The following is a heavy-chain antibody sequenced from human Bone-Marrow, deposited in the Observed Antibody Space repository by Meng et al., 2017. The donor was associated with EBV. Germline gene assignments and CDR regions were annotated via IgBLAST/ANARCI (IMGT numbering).Heavy chain of an antibody. CDR3: ARRSPLRVLDP. Sequence: HLQLQQPGPGLVKPSGPLSLTCTVSGGSISSSSYYWGWIRQPPGKGLEWIGSIYYSGSTYYNPSLKSRVTISVDTSKNQFSLKLSSVTAADTAVYYCARRSPLRVLDPWGQGTLVTVSS. CDR2: IYYSGST. V-gene: IGHV4-39*01. J-gene: IGHJ5*02. CDR1: GGSISSSSYY.